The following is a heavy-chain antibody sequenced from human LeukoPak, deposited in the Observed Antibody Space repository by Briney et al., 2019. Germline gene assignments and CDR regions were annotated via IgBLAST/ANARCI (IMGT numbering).Heavy chain of an antibody. CDR1: GFTFSSYS. J-gene: IGHJ5*02. CDR3: ARDRIAAKNWFDP. CDR2: ISSSSSYI. Sequence: GGSLRLSCAASGFTFSSYSMNWVRQAPGKGLEWVSSISSSSSYIYYADSVKGRFTISRDNAKNSLYLQMNSLRAEDTAVYYCARDRIAAKNWFDPWGQGTLVTVSS. D-gene: IGHD6-13*01. V-gene: IGHV3-21*01.